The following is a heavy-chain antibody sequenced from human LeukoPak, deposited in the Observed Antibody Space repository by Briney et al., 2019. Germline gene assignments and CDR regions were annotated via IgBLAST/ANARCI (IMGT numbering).Heavy chain of an antibody. CDR2: ISNGKT. CDR3: VREAGYCAPVCVKTNWFDP. Sequence: GGSLRLSCAASGFPFSSLAMSWVRQPPGKGLEWVAAISNGKTYYADSVRGRFAISRDDSTNTVYLHMNSLRDEDTALYHCVREAGYCAPVCVKTNWFDPWGQGTLVTVSS. V-gene: IGHV3-23*01. J-gene: IGHJ5*02. D-gene: IGHD2-15*01. CDR1: GFPFSSLA.